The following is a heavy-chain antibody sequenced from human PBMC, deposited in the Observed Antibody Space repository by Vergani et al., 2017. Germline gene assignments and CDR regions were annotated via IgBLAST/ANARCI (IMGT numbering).Heavy chain of an antibody. D-gene: IGHD6-19*01. CDR2: INPNSGGT. CDR1: GYTFTGYY. CDR3: AREIAVAGTFGSPDY. Sequence: QVQLVQSGAEVKKPGASVKVSCKASGYTFTGYYMHWVRQAPGQGLEWMGWINPNSGGTNYAQKFQGRVTMTRDTSISTVYMELSSLRSEDTAVYYCAREIAVAGTFGSPDYWGQGTLVTVSS. J-gene: IGHJ4*02. V-gene: IGHV1-2*02.